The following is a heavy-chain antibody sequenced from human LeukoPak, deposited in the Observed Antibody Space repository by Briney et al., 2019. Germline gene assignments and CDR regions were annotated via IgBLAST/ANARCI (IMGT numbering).Heavy chain of an antibody. CDR3: ANGRGNSYGNSHY. CDR2: IWYDGNNK. CDR1: GFTFTSSG. D-gene: IGHD5-18*01. V-gene: IGHV3-33*06. Sequence: GGSLRLSWAASGFTFTSSGMDWVRQAPGKGLEWVAVIWYDGNNKYYADSVKGRFTISRDNSKNTLYLQMNSLRAEDTAVYYCANGRGNSYGNSHYWGQGTLVTVSS. J-gene: IGHJ4*02.